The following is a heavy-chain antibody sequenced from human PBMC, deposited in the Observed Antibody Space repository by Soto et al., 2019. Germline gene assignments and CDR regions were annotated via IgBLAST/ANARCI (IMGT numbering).Heavy chain of an antibody. V-gene: IGHV4-31*03. CDR3: AREYTYGSNFFDC. CDR2: ISHSGST. D-gene: IGHD5-18*01. Sequence: QVQLQESGPGLVKPSQTLSLTCTVSGGSISSAAYYWSWIRHHPGKGLEWIGYISHSGSTYYTPSRESRVIISADKSKNQFSLNLTSVTAADTAVYYCAREYTYGSNFFDCWGQGALVTVSS. J-gene: IGHJ4*02. CDR1: GGSISSAAYY.